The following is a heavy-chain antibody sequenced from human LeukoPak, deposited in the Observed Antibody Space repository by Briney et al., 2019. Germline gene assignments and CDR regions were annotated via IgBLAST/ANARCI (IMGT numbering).Heavy chain of an antibody. V-gene: IGHV3-66*02. D-gene: IGHD2-15*01. J-gene: IGHJ6*03. CDR2: IYSGGST. CDR3: ARAVRGIRITVYYYYMDV. CDR1: GFTVSSNY. Sequence: PGGSLRLSCAASGFTVSSNYMSWVRQAPGKGLEWVSGIYSGGSTYYADSVKGRFTISRDNSKNTLYLQMNSLRAEDTAVYYCARAVRGIRITVYYYYMDVWGKGTTVTVSS.